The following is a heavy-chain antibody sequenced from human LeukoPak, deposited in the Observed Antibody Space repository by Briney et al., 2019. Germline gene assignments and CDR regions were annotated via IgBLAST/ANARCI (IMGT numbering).Heavy chain of an antibody. J-gene: IGHJ2*01. D-gene: IGHD3-22*01. V-gene: IGHV4-59*01. Sequence: SETLSLTCTVSGGSISSYYWSWIRQPPGKGLEWIGYIYYSGSTNYNPSLKSRVTISVDTSKNQFSLKLSSVTAADTAVYYCARGDRGYYDSRFFGLWGRGTLVTVSS. CDR1: GGSISSYY. CDR2: IYYSGST. CDR3: ARGDRGYYDSRFFGL.